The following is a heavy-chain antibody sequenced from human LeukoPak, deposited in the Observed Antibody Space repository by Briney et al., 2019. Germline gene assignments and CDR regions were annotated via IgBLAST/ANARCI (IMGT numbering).Heavy chain of an antibody. V-gene: IGHV1-46*01. D-gene: IGHD2-8*01. Sequence: GASVKVSCKASGYTFTSYYIHWVRQAPGQGLEWMGIINPSGGSTSYAQKFQGRVIMTRDTSTSTVYMELSSLRSEDTAVYYCAIGGGVGMDVWGQGTTLIVSS. CDR2: INPSGGST. CDR1: GYTFTSYY. J-gene: IGHJ6*02. CDR3: AIGGGVGMDV.